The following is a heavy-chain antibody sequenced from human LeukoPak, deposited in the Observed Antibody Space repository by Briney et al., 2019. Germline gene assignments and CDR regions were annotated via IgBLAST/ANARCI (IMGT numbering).Heavy chain of an antibody. Sequence: SQTLSLTCTVSGGFISSGGYYWSWIRQHPGKGLEWIGYIYYSGSTYYNPSLKSRVTISVDTSKNQFSLKLSSVTAADTAVYYCARAARNYVGDWFDPWGQGTLVTVSS. CDR2: IYYSGST. CDR3: ARAARNYVGDWFDP. D-gene: IGHD4-11*01. CDR1: GGFISSGGYY. V-gene: IGHV4-31*03. J-gene: IGHJ5*02.